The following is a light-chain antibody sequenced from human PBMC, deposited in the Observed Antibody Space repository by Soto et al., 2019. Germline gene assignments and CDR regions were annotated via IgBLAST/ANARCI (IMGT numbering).Light chain of an antibody. Sequence: QSVLTQPPSASGTPGQKDSISCSGSGSNIGSNYVYWYQQLPGTAPKLLIYKNNQRPSGVPDRFSGSKSDTSASLAISGLRSEDEADYYCAAWDDSLSGHLFGTGTKLTVL. CDR2: KNN. CDR1: GSNIGSNY. J-gene: IGLJ1*01. V-gene: IGLV1-47*01. CDR3: AAWDDSLSGHL.